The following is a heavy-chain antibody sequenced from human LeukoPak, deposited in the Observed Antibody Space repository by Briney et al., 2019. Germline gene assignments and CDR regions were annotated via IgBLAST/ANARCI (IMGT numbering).Heavy chain of an antibody. CDR3: ARDPSWLGYFDY. CDR2: IWYDGSNR. V-gene: IGHV3-33*01. CDR1: GFTFSSYG. D-gene: IGHD3-22*01. J-gene: IGHJ4*02. Sequence: GGSLRLSCAASGFTFSSYGILWVRQAPGKGLEWVALIWYDGSNRYYVDSVKGRFTISRDNSKKTAYLQMNSLRAEDTAVYYCARDPSWLGYFDYWGQGTLVTVAS.